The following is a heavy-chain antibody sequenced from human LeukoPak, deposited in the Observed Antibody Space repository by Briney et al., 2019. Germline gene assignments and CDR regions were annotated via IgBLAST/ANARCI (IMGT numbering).Heavy chain of an antibody. V-gene: IGHV5-51*01. CDR1: GYRFTSYW. Sequence: GESLQISLQGSGYRFTSYWIGWVRPVPRKGREWMGIVYPGDSDTRYSPSFQGQVTISADKSISTAYLHWSSLKASDTAMYYCARRFGKGAFDIWGQGTMVTVSS. CDR3: ARRFGKGAFDI. CDR2: VYPGDSDT. D-gene: IGHD3-10*01. J-gene: IGHJ3*02.